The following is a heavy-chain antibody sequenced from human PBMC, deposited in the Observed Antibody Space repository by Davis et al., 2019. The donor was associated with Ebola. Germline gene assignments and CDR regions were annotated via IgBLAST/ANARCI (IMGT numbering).Heavy chain of an antibody. CDR2: ISGSGGST. J-gene: IGHJ6*02. D-gene: IGHD6-6*01. CDR1: GFTFSSYA. V-gene: IGHV3-23*01. Sequence: PGGSLRLSCAASGFTFSSYAMSWVRQAPGKGLEWVSAISGSGGSTYYADSVKDRFTISRHNSKNTLYLQMNSLRAEDTAVYYCARASSSYYYYYGMDVWGQGTTVTVSS. CDR3: ARASSSYYYYYGMDV.